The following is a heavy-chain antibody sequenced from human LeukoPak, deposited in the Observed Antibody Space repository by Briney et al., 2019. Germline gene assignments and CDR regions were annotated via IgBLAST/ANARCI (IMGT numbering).Heavy chain of an antibody. J-gene: IGHJ4*02. CDR3: AKDRITGTPYYFDY. D-gene: IGHD1-20*01. V-gene: IGHV3-23*01. CDR2: ISGSGGST. Sequence: GGSLRLSCAASGFTFSSYAMSWVREAPGKGLEWVLGISGSGGSTYYADSVKGRFTISRDNSKNTLYLQMDSLRAEDTAVYYCAKDRITGTPYYFDYWGQGTLVTVSS. CDR1: GFTFSSYA.